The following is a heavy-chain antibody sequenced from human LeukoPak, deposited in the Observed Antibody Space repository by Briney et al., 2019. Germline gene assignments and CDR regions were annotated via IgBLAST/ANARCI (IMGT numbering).Heavy chain of an antibody. D-gene: IGHD3-22*01. V-gene: IGHV3-30*18. CDR1: GFTFTNYG. J-gene: IGHJ3*02. CDR2: ISYDGSNK. CDR3: AKGVNHITTIVLGDAFDI. Sequence: GGSLRLSCAASGFTFTNYGMHWVRQAPGKGLEWVAIISYDGSNKYYADSVKGRFTISRDNSKNTLYLQMNSLRAEDTAVYYCAKGVNHITTIVLGDAFDIWGQGTMVTVSS.